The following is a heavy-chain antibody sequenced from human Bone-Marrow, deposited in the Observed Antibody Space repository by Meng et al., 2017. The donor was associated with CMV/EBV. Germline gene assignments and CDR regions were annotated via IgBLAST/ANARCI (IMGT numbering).Heavy chain of an antibody. CDR2: IGTAGDT. D-gene: IGHD5-18*01. J-gene: IGHJ3*02. V-gene: IGHV3-13*01. Sequence: GESLKISCAASGFTFSSYDMHWVRQATGKGLEWVSAIGTAGDTYYPGSVKGRFTISRENAKNSLYLQMNSLRAGDTAVYYCARVTARDAFDIWGQGTRVTGSS. CDR3: ARVTARDAFDI. CDR1: GFTFSSYD.